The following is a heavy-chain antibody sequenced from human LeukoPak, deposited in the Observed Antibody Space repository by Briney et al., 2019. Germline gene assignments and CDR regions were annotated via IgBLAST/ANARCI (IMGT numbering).Heavy chain of an antibody. Sequence: PSGTLSLTCAVSGGSISSSNWWSWVRQPPGKGLEWIGEIYHSGSTNYNPSLKSRVTISVDKSKNQFSLKLTSVTAADTAVFYCARDKGRGPAAAKSNWFDPWGQGTLVTVSS. CDR2: IYHSGST. CDR3: ARDKGRGPAAAKSNWFDP. CDR1: GGSISSSNW. J-gene: IGHJ5*02. D-gene: IGHD2-2*01. V-gene: IGHV4-4*02.